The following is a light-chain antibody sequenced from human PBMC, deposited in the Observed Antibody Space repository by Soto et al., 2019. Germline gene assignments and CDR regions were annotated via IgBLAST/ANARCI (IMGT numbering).Light chain of an antibody. CDR3: QSYDTSLGGSYV. V-gene: IGLV2-11*01. Sequence: QSVLTQPRSVSGSPGQSVTISCTGTSSDVGGYDYVSWFQHHPGKVPKLMIYDVTKRPSGVPDRFSASKSGNTASLTISGLQAEDEADYYCQSYDTSLGGSYVFGTGTKVTVL. CDR1: SSDVGGYDY. J-gene: IGLJ1*01. CDR2: DVT.